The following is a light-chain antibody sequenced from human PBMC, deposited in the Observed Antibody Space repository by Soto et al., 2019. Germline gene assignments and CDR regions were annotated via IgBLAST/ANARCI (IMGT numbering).Light chain of an antibody. CDR3: RQRSNWPGCT. Sequence: EIVLTQSPATLSLSPGERATLSCRASQSVSSLLAWYQQKPGQAPRLLIYDASNRATGIPARFSGSGSGTDFTLTISSLEPEDVAVYYCRQRSNWPGCTFGQGTKLEI. J-gene: IGKJ2*02. CDR1: QSVSSL. CDR2: DAS. V-gene: IGKV3-11*01.